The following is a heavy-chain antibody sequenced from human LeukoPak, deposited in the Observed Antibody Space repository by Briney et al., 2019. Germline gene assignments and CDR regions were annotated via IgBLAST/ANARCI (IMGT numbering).Heavy chain of an antibody. CDR2: INPNSGDT. CDR1: GYTFTDYY. Sequence: ASVKVSCKASGYTFTDYYIHWVRQAPGQGLEWMGWINPNSGDTNSAQKFQGRVTMTRDTSITTAYMELSRLRSDDTAVYYCARRLAVVVPAAIFDAFDIWGQGTMVTVSS. J-gene: IGHJ3*02. CDR3: ARRLAVVVPAAIFDAFDI. D-gene: IGHD2-2*01. V-gene: IGHV1-2*02.